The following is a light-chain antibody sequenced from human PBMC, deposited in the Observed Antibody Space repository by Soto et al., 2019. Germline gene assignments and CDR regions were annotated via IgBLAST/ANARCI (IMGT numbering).Light chain of an antibody. Sequence: QSALTQPPSASGSPGQSVTISCTGTSSDVGGYNSVSWYQQHPGKAPKLMIPEVNSGVPDRFSGSKSGNTASLTVSGLQAEDEADYYCSSYAGSSNWVFGGGTKLTVL. J-gene: IGLJ3*02. CDR3: SSYAGSSNWV. V-gene: IGLV2-8*01. CDR2: EV. CDR1: SSDVGGYNS.